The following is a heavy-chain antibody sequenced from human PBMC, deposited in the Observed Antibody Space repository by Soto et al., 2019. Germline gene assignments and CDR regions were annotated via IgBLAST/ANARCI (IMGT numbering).Heavy chain of an antibody. CDR2: IIPIFGTA. V-gene: IGHV1-69*13. D-gene: IGHD2-2*01. J-gene: IGHJ6*02. CDR3: AGDCSSTSCYRYPEDYDYGMDV. CDR1: GGTFSSYA. Sequence: SVKVSCKASGGTFSSYAISWVRQAPGQGLEWMGGIIPIFGTANYAQKFQGRVTITADESTSTAYMELSSLRSEDTAVYYCAGDCSSTSCYRYPEDYDYGMDVWGQ.